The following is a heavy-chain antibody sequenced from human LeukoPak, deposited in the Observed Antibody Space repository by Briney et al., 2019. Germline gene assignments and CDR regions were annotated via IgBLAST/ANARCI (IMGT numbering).Heavy chain of an antibody. D-gene: IGHD6-19*01. V-gene: IGHV4-38-2*02. Sequence: SETLSLTCTVSGGSITNYYWSWIRQPPGKGLEWIGSIYHSGSTYHNPSLKSRVTISVDTSKNQFSLKLSSVTAADTAVYYCARARRGYSSGWSTGALDYWGQGTLVTVSS. CDR1: GGSITNYY. CDR3: ARARRGYSSGWSTGALDY. J-gene: IGHJ4*02. CDR2: IYHSGST.